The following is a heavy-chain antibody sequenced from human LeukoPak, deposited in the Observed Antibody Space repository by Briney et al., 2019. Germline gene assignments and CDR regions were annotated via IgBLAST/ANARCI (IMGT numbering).Heavy chain of an antibody. CDR1: GGSISSYY. Sequence: SETLSLTCTVSGGSISSYYWSWIRQPPGKGLEWIGYTYYSGSTNYNPSLKSRVTISVDTSKNQYSLKLSSVTAADTAVYYCARALGDYYDSSGYYYGPDAFDIWGQGTMVTVSS. D-gene: IGHD3-22*01. J-gene: IGHJ3*02. CDR2: TYYSGST. V-gene: IGHV4-59*01. CDR3: ARALGDYYDSSGYYYGPDAFDI.